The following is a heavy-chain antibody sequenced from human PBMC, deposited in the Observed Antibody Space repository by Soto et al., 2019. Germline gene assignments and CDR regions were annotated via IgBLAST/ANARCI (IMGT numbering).Heavy chain of an antibody. J-gene: IGHJ6*02. D-gene: IGHD6-25*01. CDR3: ARGRGPAATEYGMDV. V-gene: IGHV5-51*01. CDR1: GYSFTSYW. Sequence: PGESLKISCKGSGYSFTSYWIGWVRQMPGKGLEWMGIIYPGDSDTRYSPSFQGQVTISADKSISTAYLQWSSMKASDTAMYYCARGRGPAATEYGMDVWGQGTTVTVSS. CDR2: IYPGDSDT.